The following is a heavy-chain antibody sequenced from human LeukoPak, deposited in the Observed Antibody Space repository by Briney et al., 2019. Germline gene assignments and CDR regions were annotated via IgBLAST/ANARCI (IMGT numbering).Heavy chain of an antibody. CDR3: ATTRGYNYGGTIDH. J-gene: IGHJ4*02. Sequence: GGSLRLSCTVSGFSFSSSWMSWVRQAPGKGLEWVANINQDGSEKYYVDSVKGRLIISRDNTRNSLYLQMNSLRGEDTAVYYCATTRGYNYGGTIDHWGQGTLVTVS. CDR1: GFSFSSSW. V-gene: IGHV3-7*03. D-gene: IGHD5-18*01. CDR2: INQDGSEK.